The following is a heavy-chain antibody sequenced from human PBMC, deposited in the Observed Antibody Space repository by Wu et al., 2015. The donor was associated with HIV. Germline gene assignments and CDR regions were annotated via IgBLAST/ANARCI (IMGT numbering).Heavy chain of an antibody. J-gene: IGHJ3*02. Sequence: QVQLVQSGAEVKKPGASVKVSCKASGYTFTSYGISWVRQAPGQGLEWMGWISAYNGNTNYAQKLQGRVTMTTDTSTSTAYMELRSLRSDDTAVYYCARDLLTQLRYASVAFDIWGQGTMVTVSS. CDR3: ARDLLTQLRYASVAFDI. CDR1: GYTFTSYG. V-gene: IGHV1-18*01. CDR2: ISAYNGNT. D-gene: IGHD2-2*02.